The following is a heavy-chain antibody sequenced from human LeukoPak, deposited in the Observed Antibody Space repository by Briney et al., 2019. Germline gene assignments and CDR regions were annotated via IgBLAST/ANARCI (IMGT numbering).Heavy chain of an antibody. V-gene: IGHV3-21*01. CDR2: ISSSSSYI. CDR1: GFTFSSYS. Sequence: GGSLRLSCAASGFTFSSYSMNWVRQAPGKGLEWVSYISSSSSYIYYADSMKGRFTISRDNAKNSLYLQMKSLRAEDTAVYYCARDPYDLGCADYWGQGTLVTVSS. J-gene: IGHJ4*02. D-gene: IGHD3-3*01. CDR3: ARDPYDLGCADY.